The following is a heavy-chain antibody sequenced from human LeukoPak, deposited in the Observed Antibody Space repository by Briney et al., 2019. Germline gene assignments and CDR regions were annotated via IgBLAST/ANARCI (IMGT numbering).Heavy chain of an antibody. V-gene: IGHV4-39*01. CDR3: ASQLFVPAAFDY. CDR2: IYYSGST. CDR1: GGSISSSSYY. Sequence: PSETLSLTCTVSGGSISSSSYYWGWIRQPPGKGLEWIGSIYYSGSTYYNPSLKSRVTISVDTSKNQFSLKLSSVTAADTAVYYCASQLFVPAAFDYWGQGTLVTVPS. J-gene: IGHJ4*02. D-gene: IGHD2-2*01.